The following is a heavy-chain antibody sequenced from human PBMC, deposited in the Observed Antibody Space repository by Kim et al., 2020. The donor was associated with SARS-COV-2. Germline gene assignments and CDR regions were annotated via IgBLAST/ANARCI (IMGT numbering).Heavy chain of an antibody. J-gene: IGHJ6*02. D-gene: IGHD3-3*02. CDR2: INTTKANT. Sequence: ASVKVSCKASGYTFTNYPIQWVRQAPGQRPEWMGWINTTKANTKYSENFQGRITITRDTSANTAYMELRILRYEDTAVYYCARSVAILPPGMDVWGQGT. CDR1: GYTFTNYP. V-gene: IGHV1-3*04. CDR3: ARSVAILPPGMDV.